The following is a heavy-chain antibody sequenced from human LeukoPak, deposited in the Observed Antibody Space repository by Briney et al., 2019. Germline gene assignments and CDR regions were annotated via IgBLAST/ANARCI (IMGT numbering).Heavy chain of an antibody. CDR1: GGTFSSYA. CDR2: IIPIFGTA. J-gene: IGHJ4*02. D-gene: IGHD3-22*01. V-gene: IGHV1-69*05. Sequence: SVKVSCKASGGTFSSYAISWVRQAPGQGLEWMGGIIPIFGTANYAQKFQGRVTITTDESTSTAYMELSSLRSEDTAVYYCARDQGGYYDSSGYFDYWGQGTLVTVFS. CDR3: ARDQGGYYDSSGYFDY.